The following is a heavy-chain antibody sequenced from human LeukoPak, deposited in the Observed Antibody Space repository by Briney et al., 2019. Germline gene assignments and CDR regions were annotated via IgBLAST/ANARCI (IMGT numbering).Heavy chain of an antibody. D-gene: IGHD7-27*01. Sequence: SETLSLTCTVSGGSISSYFWNCIRQPPGTGLEWIGYIYYSGSTNYNPSLNSRVTISVDTSKNQFSLKLSSVTAADTAVYYCARHREDWGFDSWGQGTLVTVSS. CDR2: IYYSGST. CDR3: ARHREDWGFDS. V-gene: IGHV4-59*08. J-gene: IGHJ4*02. CDR1: GGSISSYF.